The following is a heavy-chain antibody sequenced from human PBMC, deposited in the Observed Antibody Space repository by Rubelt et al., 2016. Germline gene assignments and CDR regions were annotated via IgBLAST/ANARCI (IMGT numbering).Heavy chain of an antibody. CDR1: GFTFGDYA. CDR2: IRSKAYGGTT. D-gene: IGHD3-3*01. J-gene: IGHJ4*02. V-gene: IGHV3-49*03. Sequence: EVQLLESGGGLVQPGGSLRLSCAASGFTFGDYAMSWFRQAPGKGLEWVGFIRSKAYGGTTEYAASVKGRFTISRDDSKRMAYLQMNSLKTEDTAVYYCTRDKEGSDFWSGYYHLDYWGQGTLVTVSS. CDR3: TRDKEGSDFWSGYYHLDY.